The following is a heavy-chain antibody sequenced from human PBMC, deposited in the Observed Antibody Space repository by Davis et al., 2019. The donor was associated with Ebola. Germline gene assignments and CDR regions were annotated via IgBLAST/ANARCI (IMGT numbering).Heavy chain of an antibody. V-gene: IGHV3-11*01. CDR3: ARDIGATILTNYYYYGMDV. D-gene: IGHD5-12*01. Sequence: GESLKISCAASGFTFSDYYMSWIRQAPGKGLEWVSYISSSGSTIYYADSVKGRFTISRDNAKNSLYLQMNSLRAEDTAVYYCARDIGATILTNYYYYGMDVWGQGTTVTVSS. CDR1: GFTFSDYY. CDR2: ISSSGSTI. J-gene: IGHJ6*02.